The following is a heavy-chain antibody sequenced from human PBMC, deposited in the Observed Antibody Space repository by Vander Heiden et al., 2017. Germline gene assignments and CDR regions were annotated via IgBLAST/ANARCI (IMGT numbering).Heavy chain of an antibody. D-gene: IGHD6-19*01. CDR2: INPKSGDT. J-gene: IGHJ1*01. V-gene: IGHV1-2*02. Sequence: QVQLVQSGAEVKKPGASAKVSCKASGYTFTDFYFHWGRQAPGQGLEWMGWINPKSGDTKYAQKFQGRVSMARDTSINTVYMDLNSIRSDDTAVYCCARKAYNSGSLQYWGHGTLVTVSS. CDR1: GYTFTDFY. CDR3: ARKAYNSGSLQY.